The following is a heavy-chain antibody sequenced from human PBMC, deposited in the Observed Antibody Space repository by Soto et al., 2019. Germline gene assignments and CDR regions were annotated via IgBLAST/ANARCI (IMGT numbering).Heavy chain of an antibody. CDR3: ATTYYYDSSGFAHFDY. Sequence: VKVSCXASGGTFSSYAISWVRQAPGQGLEWMGGIIPIFGTANYAQKFQGRVTITADESTSTAYMELSSLRSEDTAVYYCATTYYYDSSGFAHFDYWGQGTLVTVSS. V-gene: IGHV1-69*13. J-gene: IGHJ4*02. CDR1: GGTFSSYA. D-gene: IGHD3-22*01. CDR2: IIPIFGTA.